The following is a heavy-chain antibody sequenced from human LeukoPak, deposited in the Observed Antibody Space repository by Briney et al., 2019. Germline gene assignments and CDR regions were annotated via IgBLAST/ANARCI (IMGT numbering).Heavy chain of an antibody. CDR1: GFTFSSYA. CDR2: INWNGGST. V-gene: IGHV3-20*04. J-gene: IGHJ6*04. D-gene: IGHD3-10*02. CDR3: AELGITMIGGV. Sequence: GGSLRLSCAASGFTFSSYAMHWVRQAPGKGLEWVSGINWNGGSTGHADSVKGRFTISRDNAKNSLYLQMNSLRAEDTAVYYCAELGITMIGGVWGKGTTVTISS.